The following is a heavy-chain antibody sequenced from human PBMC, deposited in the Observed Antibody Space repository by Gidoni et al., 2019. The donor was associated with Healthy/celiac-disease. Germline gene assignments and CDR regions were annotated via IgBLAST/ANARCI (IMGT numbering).Heavy chain of an antibody. CDR1: GGSISSSSYY. CDR2: IYYSGST. Sequence: QLPLQASGPGLVKPSETLSLTCTVSGGSISSSSYYWGWIRQPPGKGLEWIGSIYYSGSTYYNPSLKSRVTISVDTSKNQFSLKLSSVTAADTAVYYCATPLYNWMGPYFDYWGQGTLVTVSS. V-gene: IGHV4-39*01. D-gene: IGHD1-20*01. CDR3: ATPLYNWMGPYFDY. J-gene: IGHJ4*02.